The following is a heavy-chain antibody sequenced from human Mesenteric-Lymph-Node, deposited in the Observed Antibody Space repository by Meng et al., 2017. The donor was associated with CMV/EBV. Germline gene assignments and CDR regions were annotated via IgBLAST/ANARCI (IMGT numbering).Heavy chain of an antibody. D-gene: IGHD6-19*01. CDR2: INHSEST. CDR1: GVSFGGYF. V-gene: IGHV4-34*01. Sequence: GSLRLSCGVSGVSFGGYFWIWIRQPPGKGLEWIAEINHSESTNYNPYLKSRVTLSVDTSKNQFSLNMNSMTAADTAVYYCASRGAGWRLDNWGQGTLVTVS. CDR3: ASRGAGWRLDN. J-gene: IGHJ4*02.